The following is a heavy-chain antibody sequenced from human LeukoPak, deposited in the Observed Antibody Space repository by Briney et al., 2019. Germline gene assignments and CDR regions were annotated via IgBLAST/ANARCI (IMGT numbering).Heavy chain of an antibody. CDR3: AREYYYDSSGYFARGGYFDY. CDR1: GYSFTSYC. Sequence: GESLKISCKGSGYSFTSYCVGWVRQMPGKGLEWMGIIYPGDSDTRYSPSFQGQVTISADKSISTAYLQWSSLKASDTAMYYCAREYYYDSSGYFARGGYFDYWGQGTLVTVSS. V-gene: IGHV5-51*01. CDR2: IYPGDSDT. D-gene: IGHD3-22*01. J-gene: IGHJ4*02.